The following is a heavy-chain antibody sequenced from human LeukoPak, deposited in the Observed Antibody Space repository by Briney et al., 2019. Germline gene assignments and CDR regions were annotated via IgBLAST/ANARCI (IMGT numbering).Heavy chain of an antibody. CDR3: GRWGVNAGLDY. CDR2: INPHGTEK. D-gene: IGHD3-10*01. Sequence: QAGGSLTLSCVASGFIFGDNWMGWVRQAPGKGLEWVANINPHGTEKYYADSLEGRFSVSRDNAKNSVYLQMNSLRVEGAGFYYCGRWGVNAGLDYWGQGSLVTVSS. CDR1: GFIFGDNW. V-gene: IGHV3-7*01. J-gene: IGHJ4*02.